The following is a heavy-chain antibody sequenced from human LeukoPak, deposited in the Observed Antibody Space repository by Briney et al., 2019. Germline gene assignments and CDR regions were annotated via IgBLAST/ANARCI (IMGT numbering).Heavy chain of an antibody. CDR1: GFAFSSYS. CDR2: ISSNLNTI. D-gene: IGHD1-26*01. V-gene: IGHV3-48*01. J-gene: IGHJ4*02. CDR3: VREAYSGSYYGIDF. Sequence: PGGSLRLSCAASGFAFSSYSVNWVRQAPGKGLEWVSYISSNLNTIYYADSVRGRFTSSRDNAKKSLYLQMNSLRVEDTAVYYCVREAYSGSYYGIDFWGQGTLVTVSS.